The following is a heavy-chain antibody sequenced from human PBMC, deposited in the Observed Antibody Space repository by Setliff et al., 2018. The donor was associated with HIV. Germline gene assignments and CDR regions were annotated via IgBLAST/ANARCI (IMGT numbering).Heavy chain of an antibody. CDR1: GYTFAGYF. D-gene: IGHD3-3*01. Sequence: GASVKVSCKASGYTFAGYFMHWVRQAPGQGLEWMGWINPNSGATNYAQKFQGRVTMPRDTSISTAYMELSRRRSDDTAVYYCARECACWSGYSRYSTRNNWLDPWGQGTLVTVSS. V-gene: IGHV1-2*02. CDR3: ARECACWSGYSRYSTRNNWLDP. J-gene: IGHJ5*02. CDR2: INPNSGAT.